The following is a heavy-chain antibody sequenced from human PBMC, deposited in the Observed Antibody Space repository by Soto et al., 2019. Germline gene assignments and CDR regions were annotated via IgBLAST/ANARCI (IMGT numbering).Heavy chain of an antibody. Sequence: SVKVSCKASGGTFSSYAISWLRQSPGQGLEWMGGIIPIFGTANYAQKFQGRVTITADESTSTAYMELSSLRSEDTAVYYCAREAGYCSSTSCYRLYYYYGMDVWGQGTTVTVSS. CDR1: GGTFSSYA. CDR2: IIPIFGTA. J-gene: IGHJ6*02. D-gene: IGHD2-2*02. CDR3: AREAGYCSSTSCYRLYYYYGMDV. V-gene: IGHV1-69*13.